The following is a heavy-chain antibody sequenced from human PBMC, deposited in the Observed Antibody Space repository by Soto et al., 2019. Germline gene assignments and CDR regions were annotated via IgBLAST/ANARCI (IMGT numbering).Heavy chain of an antibody. CDR1: GFTFSSYS. CDR2: ISSSSSYI. V-gene: IGHV3-21*01. Sequence: GGSLRLSCAASGFTFSSYSMNWVRQAPGKGLEWVSSISSSSSYIYYADSVKGRFTISRDNAKNSLYLQMNSLRAEDTAVYYCARARVRMTTEKDMDVWGKGTTVTVSS. CDR3: ARARVRMTTEKDMDV. J-gene: IGHJ6*03. D-gene: IGHD4-17*01.